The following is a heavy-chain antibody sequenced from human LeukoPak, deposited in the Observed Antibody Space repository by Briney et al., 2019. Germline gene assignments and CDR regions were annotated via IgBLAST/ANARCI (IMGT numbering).Heavy chain of an antibody. CDR2: MNPNSGNT. CDR3: ARVLYYDSSPWFDP. D-gene: IGHD3-22*01. Sequence: GASVKVSCKASGYTFTSYYMHWVRQATGQGLEWMGWMNPNSGNTGYAQKFQGRVTMTRNTSISTAYMELSSLRSEDTAVYYCARVLYYDSSPWFDPWGQGTLVTVSS. V-gene: IGHV1-8*02. J-gene: IGHJ5*02. CDR1: GYTFTSYY.